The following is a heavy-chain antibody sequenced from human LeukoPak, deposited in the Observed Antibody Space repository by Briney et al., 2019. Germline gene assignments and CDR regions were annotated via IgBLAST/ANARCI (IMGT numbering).Heavy chain of an antibody. D-gene: IGHD6-19*01. J-gene: IGHJ4*02. CDR1: GFTFSSYW. V-gene: IGHV3-74*01. CDR3: ARAIAVAGTDS. CDR2: INSDGYSI. Sequence: GGSLRLSCAASGFTFSSYWMHWVRQAPGKGLVWLSRINSDGYSISYADSVKGRFTISRDNAKNTLYLQMNTLRAEDTAMYYCARAIAVAGTDSWGQGTLVTVSS.